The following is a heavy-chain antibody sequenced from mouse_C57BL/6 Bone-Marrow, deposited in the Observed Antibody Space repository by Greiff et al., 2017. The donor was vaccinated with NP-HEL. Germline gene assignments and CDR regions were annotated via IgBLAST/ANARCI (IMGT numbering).Heavy chain of an antibody. V-gene: IGHV5-4*01. J-gene: IGHJ1*03. CDR1: GFTFSSYA. Sequence: EVQLVESGGGLVKPGGSLKLSCAASGFTFSSYAMSWVRQTPEKRLEWVATISDGGSYTYYPDNVKGRFTISRDNAKNNLYLQMSHLKSEDTAMYYCARDWPQILYYYGSSYPYWYFDVWGTGTTVTVSS. CDR2: ISDGGSYT. CDR3: ARDWPQILYYYGSSYPYWYFDV. D-gene: IGHD1-1*01.